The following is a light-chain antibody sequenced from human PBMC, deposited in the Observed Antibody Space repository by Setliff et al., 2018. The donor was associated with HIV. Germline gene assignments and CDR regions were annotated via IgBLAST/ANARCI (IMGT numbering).Light chain of an antibody. V-gene: IGLV2-8*01. Sequence: QSALAQPPSASGSPGQSVTISCTGTSSDVGGYNYVSWYQQHPGKAPKLMIYEVTKRPSGVPDRFSGSKSGNTAPLTVSGLQAEDESDYYCCSYAGGNTYVFGSGTKVTVL. CDR1: SSDVGGYNY. J-gene: IGLJ1*01. CDR3: CSYAGGNTYV. CDR2: EVT.